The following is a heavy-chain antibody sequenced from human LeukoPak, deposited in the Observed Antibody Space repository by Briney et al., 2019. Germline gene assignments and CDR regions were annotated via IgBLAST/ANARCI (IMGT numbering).Heavy chain of an antibody. V-gene: IGHV3-9*01. D-gene: IGHD2-2*01. CDR2: ISWKTSSI. J-gene: IGHJ2*01. CDR3: AKGGPPAVNHWYFDL. CDR1: GFTFDDYD. Sequence: GGSLRLSCAASGFTFDDYDMHWVRQTPGKGLEWVSGISWKTSSIGYADSVKGRFTISRDNAKNSLYLQMNSLRREDTAFYYCAKGGPPAVNHWYFDLWGRGTLVTVSS.